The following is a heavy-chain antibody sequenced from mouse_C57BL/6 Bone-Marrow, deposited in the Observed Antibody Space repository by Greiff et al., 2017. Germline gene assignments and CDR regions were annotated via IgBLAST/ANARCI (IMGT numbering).Heavy chain of an antibody. CDR3: TSLIYYDYGRFAY. D-gene: IGHD2-4*01. Sequence: VQLQQSGAELVRPGASVKLSCTASGFNIKDDYMHWVKQRPEQGLEWIGWIDPENGDTEYASKFQGKATRTADTSSNTAYLQRSSLTSEDTAVYYCTSLIYYDYGRFAYWGQGTLVTVSA. J-gene: IGHJ3*01. CDR1: GFNIKDDY. CDR2: IDPENGDT. V-gene: IGHV14-4*01.